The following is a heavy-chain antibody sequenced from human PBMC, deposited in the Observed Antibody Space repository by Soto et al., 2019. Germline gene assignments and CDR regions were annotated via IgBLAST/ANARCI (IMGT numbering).Heavy chain of an antibody. V-gene: IGHV4-39*01. CDR2: IYYSGST. Sequence: QLQLQEWGPGLVKPSETLSLTCTVSGGSITSSSYYWGWIRQPPGKGLEWIGSIYYSGSTYYNPSLKSRVTITADTSKNKFSRKLRAVTVADTAVYYCGRLTRHQRCASGSCDYWGQGTMVTVSS. J-gene: IGHJ4*02. CDR3: GRLTRHQRCASGSCDY. CDR1: GGSITSSSYY. D-gene: IGHD6-13*01.